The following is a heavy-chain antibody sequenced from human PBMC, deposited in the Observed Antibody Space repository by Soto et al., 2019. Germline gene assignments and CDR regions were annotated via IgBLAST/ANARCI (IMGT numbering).Heavy chain of an antibody. CDR1: GFTFSSSG. CDR2: ISYDGSNK. V-gene: IGHV3-30*18. CDR3: AKDRSSGSGRRPTYYFDY. J-gene: IGHJ4*02. Sequence: QVQLVESGGGVVQPGRSLRLSCAASGFTFSSSGMHGVRQAPGKGLEWVAGISYDGSNKYYADSVKGRFTISRDNSKNTLYLQVNSLRAEDTAVYYCAKDRSSGSGRRPTYYFDYWGQGTLVTVSS. D-gene: IGHD3-10*01.